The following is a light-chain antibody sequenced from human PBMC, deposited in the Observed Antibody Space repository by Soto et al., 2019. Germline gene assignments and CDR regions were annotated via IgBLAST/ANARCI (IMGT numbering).Light chain of an antibody. J-gene: IGLJ2*01. V-gene: IGLV2-14*01. CDR2: EVN. CDR3: SSYTSTRSLEV. Sequence: QSALTQPASVSGSPGQSITISCTGSSSDVGGYDYVSWYQQHPGKAPKLMIYEVNNRPSGVSNRFSGSKSGNTASLTISGLQAEDEADYYCSSYTSTRSLEVFGGGTKLTVL. CDR1: SSDVGGYDY.